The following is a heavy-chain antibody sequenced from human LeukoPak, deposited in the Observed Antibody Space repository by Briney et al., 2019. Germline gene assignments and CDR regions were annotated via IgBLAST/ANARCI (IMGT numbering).Heavy chain of an antibody. Sequence: TGGSLRLSCAASGFTFSTYWMHWVRQAPGKGLVWVSRINGDGISTRYADSVKGRFTISRDNAKNTLYLQMNSLGAEDTAVYYCAKDRSPGGFDYWGQGTLVTVSS. CDR3: AKDRSPGGFDY. CDR2: INGDGIST. CDR1: GFTFSTYW. V-gene: IGHV3-74*01. J-gene: IGHJ4*02. D-gene: IGHD3-10*01.